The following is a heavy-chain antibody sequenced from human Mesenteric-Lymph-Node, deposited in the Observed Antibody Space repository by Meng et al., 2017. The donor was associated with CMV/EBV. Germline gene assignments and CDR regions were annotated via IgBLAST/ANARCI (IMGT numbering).Heavy chain of an antibody. D-gene: IGHD3-3*01. Sequence: ESLKISCTVSGGSISSYYWSWIRQPPGKGLEWIGYIYYSGSTNYNPSLKSRVTISVDTSKNQFSLKLSSVTAADTAVYYCARDSRVSIFGVVILNWFDPWGQGTLVTVSS. CDR3: ARDSRVSIFGVVILNWFDP. CDR1: GGSISSYY. V-gene: IGHV4-59*12. J-gene: IGHJ5*02. CDR2: IYYSGST.